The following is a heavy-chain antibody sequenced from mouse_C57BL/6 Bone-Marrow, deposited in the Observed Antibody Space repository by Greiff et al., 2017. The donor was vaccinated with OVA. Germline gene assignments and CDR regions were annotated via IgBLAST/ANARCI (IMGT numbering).Heavy chain of an antibody. CDR2: IDPENGDT. Sequence: DVKLEESGAELVRPGASVKLSCTASGFNIKDDYMHWVKERPEQGLEWIGWIDPENGDTEYASKFQGKATITADTSSNTAYLQLSSLTSEDTAVYYCTTSFEDYWGQGTTLTVPS. CDR1: GFNIKDDY. J-gene: IGHJ2*01. CDR3: TTSFEDY. V-gene: IGHV14-4*01.